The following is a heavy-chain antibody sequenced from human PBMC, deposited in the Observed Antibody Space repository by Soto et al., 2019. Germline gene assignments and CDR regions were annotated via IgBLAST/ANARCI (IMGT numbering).Heavy chain of an antibody. Sequence: GGSLRLSCAASGFTFSSYGMHWVRQAPGKGLEWVALIWFDGSIEYYVDSVKGRFTISRDNSNSTVHLQMNSLRAEDTAVYFCAREGGFFSIPTCYSSHYTYSGMAFGAKGTTVPVS. V-gene: IGHV3-33*01. J-gene: IGHJ6*04. CDR3: AREGGFFSIPTCYSSHYTYSGMAF. D-gene: IGHD2-2*01. CDR2: IWFDGSIE. CDR1: GFTFSSYG.